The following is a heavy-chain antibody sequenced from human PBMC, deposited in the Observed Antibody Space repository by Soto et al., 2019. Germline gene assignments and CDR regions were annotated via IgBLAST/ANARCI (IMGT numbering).Heavy chain of an antibody. CDR1: GGSFSGYY. D-gene: IGHD6-13*01. CDR2: INHSGST. CDR3: ASSNIAATGFYYYGMDV. Sequence: SETLSLTCAVSGGSFSGYYWSWIRQPPGKGLEWIGEINHSGSTNYNPSLKSRVTISVDTSKNQFSLKLSSVTAADTAVYYCASSNIAATGFYYYGMDVWGRGTTVTVSS. J-gene: IGHJ6*02. V-gene: IGHV4-34*01.